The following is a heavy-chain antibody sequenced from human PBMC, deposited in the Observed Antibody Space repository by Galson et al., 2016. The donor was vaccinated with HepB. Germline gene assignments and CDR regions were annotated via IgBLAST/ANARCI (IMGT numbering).Heavy chain of an antibody. Sequence: SLRLSCAASGFTFSSSGMHWVRQAPGKGLEWVAVIWYDGSNKYYADSVKGRSTISRDNSKNTLYLQMKSLRADDTAVYYCAREAAVAALQVLWCWGQGTLVTVSS. D-gene: IGHD6-19*01. CDR3: AREAAVAALQVLWC. J-gene: IGHJ4*02. V-gene: IGHV3-33*01. CDR2: IWYDGSNK. CDR1: GFTFSSSG.